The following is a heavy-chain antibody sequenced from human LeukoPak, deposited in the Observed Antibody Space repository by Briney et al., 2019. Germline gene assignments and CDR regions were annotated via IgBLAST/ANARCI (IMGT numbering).Heavy chain of an antibody. CDR2: IIPIFGTA. J-gene: IGHJ6*03. CDR3: ARRYCSSTSCYPGEDYYYMDV. Sequence: ASVKVSCKASGGTFSSYAISWVRQAPGQGLEWMGGIIPIFGTANYAQKFQGRVTITTDESTSTAYMELSSLRSEDTAVYYCARRYCSSTSCYPGEDYYYMDVWGKGTTVTVSS. D-gene: IGHD2-2*01. CDR1: GGTFSSYA. V-gene: IGHV1-69*05.